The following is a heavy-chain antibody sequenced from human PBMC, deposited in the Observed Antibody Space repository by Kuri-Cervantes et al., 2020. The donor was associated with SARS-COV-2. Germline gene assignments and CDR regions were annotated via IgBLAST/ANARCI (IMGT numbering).Heavy chain of an antibody. V-gene: IGHV1-46*01. D-gene: IGHD3-3*01. CDR3: ARAYLWSGYYTDYYMDA. CDR1: GYTFTSYY. CDR2: INPSGGST. J-gene: IGHJ6*03. Sequence: ASVKVSCKASGYTFTSYYMHWVRQAPGQGLEWMGIINPSGGSTSYAQKFQGRVTMTRDTSTSTVYMELSSLRSDDTAVYYCARAYLWSGYYTDYYMDAWGKGTTVTVSS.